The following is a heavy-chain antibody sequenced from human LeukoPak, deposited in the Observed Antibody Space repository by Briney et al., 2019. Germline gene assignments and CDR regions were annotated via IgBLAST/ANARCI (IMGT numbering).Heavy chain of an antibody. CDR3: ARREYYFDY. Sequence: SETLSLTCTVSGGSISSYYWSWIRQPPGKGLEWIGNIYYNGNTNYNPSLKSRVTISLDTPKNQFSLNLSSVTAADTAVYYCARREYYFDYWGQGTLVTVSS. V-gene: IGHV4-59*08. J-gene: IGHJ4*02. CDR2: IYYNGNT. CDR1: GGSISSYY.